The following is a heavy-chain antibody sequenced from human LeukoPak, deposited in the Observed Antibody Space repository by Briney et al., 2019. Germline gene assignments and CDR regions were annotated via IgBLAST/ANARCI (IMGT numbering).Heavy chain of an antibody. Sequence: GGSLRLSCAASGFTFDLYGMHWVRQPPGQGLQWVSGLSWRTRTEGYADSVKGRFSISRDNAKNSLYLQMNSLRAEDTAVYYCASLHDYGDYFRNYWGQGTLVTVSS. J-gene: IGHJ4*02. CDR2: LSWRTRTE. CDR3: ASLHDYGDYFRNY. V-gene: IGHV3-9*01. D-gene: IGHD4-17*01. CDR1: GFTFDLYG.